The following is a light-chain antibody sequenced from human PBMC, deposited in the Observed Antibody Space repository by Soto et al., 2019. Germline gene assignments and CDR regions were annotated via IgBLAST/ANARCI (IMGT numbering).Light chain of an antibody. CDR3: QQANSFPLT. V-gene: IGKV1D-12*01. CDR2: AAS. Sequence: DIQMTQSPSSVSAAVGDRVTITCRSSQGISSWLALYQQTPGKAPQLLIYAASSLQSGVPSRFSGSGSGTAFTLTISSLQPEYFATYYFQQANSFPLTFGGGTKVEIK. CDR1: QGISSW. J-gene: IGKJ4*01.